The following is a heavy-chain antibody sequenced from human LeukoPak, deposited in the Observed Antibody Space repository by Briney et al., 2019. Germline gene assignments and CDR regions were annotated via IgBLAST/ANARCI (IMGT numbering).Heavy chain of an antibody. CDR1: GFTFSSYG. V-gene: IGHV3-21*01. D-gene: IGHD3-22*01. CDR2: ISSSSSYI. CDR3: ARADSSGYAVGY. Sequence: GGSLRLSCVASGFTFSSYGMNWVRQAPGKGLEWVSFISSSSSYIYYADSVKGRFTISRDNAKNSLYLQMNSLRAEDTAVYYCARADSSGYAVGYWGQGTLVTVSS. J-gene: IGHJ4*02.